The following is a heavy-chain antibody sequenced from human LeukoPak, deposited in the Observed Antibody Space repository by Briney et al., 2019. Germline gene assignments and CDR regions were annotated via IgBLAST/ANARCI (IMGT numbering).Heavy chain of an antibody. V-gene: IGHV4-4*07. CDR1: GGSISYYY. CDR2: IYTSGRT. CDR3: ARDRYYYDSSGYMWFDP. D-gene: IGHD3-22*01. Sequence: MASETLSLTCTVSGGSISYYYWNWIRQPAGKGLEWLGRIYTSGRTYYNPSLKSRVSMSVDTSKNQFSLKLSSVTAADTAVYYCARDRYYYDSSGYMWFDPWGQGTLVTVSS. J-gene: IGHJ5*02.